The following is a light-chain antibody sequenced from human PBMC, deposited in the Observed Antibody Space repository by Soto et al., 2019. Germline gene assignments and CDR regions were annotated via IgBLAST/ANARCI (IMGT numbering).Light chain of an antibody. J-gene: IGKJ3*01. Sequence: EIVMTQSPATLSVSPGERATFSCRASQSVGSHLAWYQQRPGQAPRLLIYGASYRATGIPARFSGSGSGTDFTLIISSLQSEDVAVYYCQQYDNWPPFTFGPGTKVDIK. CDR2: GAS. CDR1: QSVGSH. V-gene: IGKV3-15*01. CDR3: QQYDNWPPFT.